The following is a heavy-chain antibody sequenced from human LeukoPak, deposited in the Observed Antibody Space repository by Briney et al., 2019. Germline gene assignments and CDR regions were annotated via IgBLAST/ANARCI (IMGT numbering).Heavy chain of an antibody. D-gene: IGHD2-2*01. V-gene: IGHV3-23*01. CDR3: ARLQPLVIPAAKLGFDY. CDR1: GFTFSNYG. Sequence: SGGSLRLSCAASGFTFSNYGMGWVRQTPGKGLEWLSSVSGSGVNTYSADSVKGRFTISTDNSRDRIYLQMNSLRTDDTAVYYCARLQPLVIPAAKLGFDYWGQGTLVTVSS. J-gene: IGHJ4*02. CDR2: VSGSGVNT.